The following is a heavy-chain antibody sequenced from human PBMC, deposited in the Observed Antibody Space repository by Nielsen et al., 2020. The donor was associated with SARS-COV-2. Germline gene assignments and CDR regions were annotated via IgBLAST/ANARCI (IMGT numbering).Heavy chain of an antibody. Sequence: GESLKISCKGSGYSYTSYWMTWVRQAPGKGLEWVGNIKLDGSEKYYVDSVKGRFTISRDNARNTLYLQMNSLRADDTALYYCASPFDFWGQGILVTVSS. CDR2: IKLDGSEK. CDR1: GYSYTSYW. CDR3: ASPFDF. V-gene: IGHV3-7*03. J-gene: IGHJ4*02.